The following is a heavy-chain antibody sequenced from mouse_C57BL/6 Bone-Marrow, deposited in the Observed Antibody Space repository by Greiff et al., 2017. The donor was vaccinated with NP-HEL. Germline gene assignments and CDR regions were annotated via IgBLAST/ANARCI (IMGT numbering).Heavy chain of an antibody. D-gene: IGHD2-4*01. CDR2: IYPRSGNT. CDR1: GYTFTSYG. Sequence: VQLQQSGAELARPGASVKLSCKASGYTFTSYGISWVKQRTGQGLEWIGEIYPRSGNTYYHEKFKGKATLTADTSSSPPSLALRSLPSADSSFFICARRREVDYDYAMDYWGKGTTVTVSS. J-gene: IGHJ4*01. V-gene: IGHV1-81*01. CDR3: ARRREVDYDYAMDY.